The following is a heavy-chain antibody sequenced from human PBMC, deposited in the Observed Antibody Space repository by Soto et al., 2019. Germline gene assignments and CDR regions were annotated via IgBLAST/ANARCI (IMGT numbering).Heavy chain of an antibody. V-gene: IGHV4-59*12. Sequence: SATLSLTCTVSGGSISSYYWSWIRQSPGKGLEWIGYIYYSGSTNYNPSLKSRVTISVDTSRNQFSLKLNSVTAADTAVYYCARDKITGLFDYWGQGTLVTVSS. CDR3: ARDKITGLFDY. CDR2: IYYSGST. J-gene: IGHJ4*02. CDR1: GGSISSYY. D-gene: IGHD2-8*02.